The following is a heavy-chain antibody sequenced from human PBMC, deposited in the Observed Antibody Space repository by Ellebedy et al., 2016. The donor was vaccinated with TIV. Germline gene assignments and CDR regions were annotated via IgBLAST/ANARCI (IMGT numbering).Heavy chain of an antibody. CDR1: GFDFRSYS. Sequence: GGSLRLXCVASGFDFRSYSMTWVRQAPGKGLEWVSGISGNGGKIYFGDSLKGRCIVSRENSKNTLYLEMKSLTVEDTAIYYCAKFLGTDQYDGSGYHYVKDAFDTWGQGTMVAVAS. J-gene: IGHJ3*02. CDR2: ISGNGGKI. D-gene: IGHD3-22*01. CDR3: AKFLGTDQYDGSGYHYVKDAFDT. V-gene: IGHV3-23*01.